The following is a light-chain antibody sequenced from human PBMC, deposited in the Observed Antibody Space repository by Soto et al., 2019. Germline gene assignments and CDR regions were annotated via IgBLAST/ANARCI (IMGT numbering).Light chain of an antibody. J-gene: IGKJ5*01. V-gene: IGKV3D-15*01. CDR1: QSVSSN. Sequence: EIVMTQSPATLSVSPGARAPLSCRASQSVSSNFAWYQQKPGQAPRLLIYGASTRATGTPARFSGSGYGTEFTLTISSLQSEDFAVYYCQQYNNWPPITFGQGTRLEIK. CDR2: GAS. CDR3: QQYNNWPPIT.